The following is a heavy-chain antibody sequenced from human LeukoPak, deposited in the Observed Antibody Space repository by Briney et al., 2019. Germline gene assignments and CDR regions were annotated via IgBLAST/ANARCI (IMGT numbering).Heavy chain of an antibody. CDR1: GFTVSSNY. J-gene: IGHJ4*02. D-gene: IGHD6-19*01. V-gene: IGHV3-53*01. Sequence: GGSLRLSCVASGFTVSSNYMSWVRQAPGKGLEWVSVIYSGGSTYYADSVKGRFTISRDNSKSTLYLQMNSLRVEDTAVYYCARDYGVAEGYWGQGTLVTVSS. CDR3: ARDYGVAEGY. CDR2: IYSGGST.